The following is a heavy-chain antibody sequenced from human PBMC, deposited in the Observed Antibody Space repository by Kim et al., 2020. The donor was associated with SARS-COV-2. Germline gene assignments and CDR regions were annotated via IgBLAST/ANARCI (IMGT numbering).Heavy chain of an antibody. CDR2: ISSSRSYI. V-gene: IGHV3-21*01. Sequence: GGSLRLSCAASGFTFSSYSMNWVRQAPGKGLEWVSSISSSRSYIYYADSVKGRFTISRDNAKNSLYLQMNSLRAEDTAVYYCATDKTAATRLNYYYYGMDVWGQGTTVTVSS. CDR1: GFTFSSYS. CDR3: ATDKTAATRLNYYYYGMDV. D-gene: IGHD6-13*01. J-gene: IGHJ6*02.